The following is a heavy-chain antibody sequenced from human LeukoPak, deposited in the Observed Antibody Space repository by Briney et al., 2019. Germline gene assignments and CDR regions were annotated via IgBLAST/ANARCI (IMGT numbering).Heavy chain of an antibody. D-gene: IGHD6-19*01. Sequence: SETLSLTCTVSGGSISSYYWSWIRQPPGKGLEWIGYIYYSGSTNYNPSLKSRVTISVDTSKNQFSLKLSSVPAADTAVYYCACSSSGWNRFDYWGQGTLVTVSS. J-gene: IGHJ4*02. V-gene: IGHV4-59*01. CDR3: ACSSSGWNRFDY. CDR1: GGSISSYY. CDR2: IYYSGST.